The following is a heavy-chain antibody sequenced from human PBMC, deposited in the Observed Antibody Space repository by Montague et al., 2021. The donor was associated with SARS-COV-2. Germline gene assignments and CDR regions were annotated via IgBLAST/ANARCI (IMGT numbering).Heavy chain of an antibody. Sequence: SETLSLTCAVYGGSFSGYYWSWIRQPPGKGLEWIGEINHSGSTNYNPSLKSRVTISVDTSKNQSSLKLSSVTAADTAVYYCARAGYSSSWYGARNWLDPWGQGTLVPVSS. V-gene: IGHV4-34*01. D-gene: IGHD6-13*01. CDR3: ARAGYSSSWYGARNWLDP. CDR1: GGSFSGYY. CDR2: INHSGST. J-gene: IGHJ5*02.